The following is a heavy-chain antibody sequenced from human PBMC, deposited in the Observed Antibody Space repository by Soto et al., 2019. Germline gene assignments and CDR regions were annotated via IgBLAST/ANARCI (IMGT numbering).Heavy chain of an antibody. D-gene: IGHD3-10*01. Sequence: LRLSCAASGFTFSSYAMSWVRQAPGKGLEWVSAISGSGGSTYYADSVKGRFTISRDNSKNTLYLQMNSLRAEDTAVYYCAKEYGSGSYYNVPWFDPWGQGTLVTVSS. J-gene: IGHJ5*02. CDR1: GFTFSSYA. CDR3: AKEYGSGSYYNVPWFDP. V-gene: IGHV3-23*01. CDR2: ISGSGGST.